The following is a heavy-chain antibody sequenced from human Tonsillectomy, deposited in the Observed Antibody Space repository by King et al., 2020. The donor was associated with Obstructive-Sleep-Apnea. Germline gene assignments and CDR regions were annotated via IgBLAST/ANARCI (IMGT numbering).Heavy chain of an antibody. V-gene: IGHV5-51*01. Sequence: VQLVQSGAEARKPGESLKISCKGSGYSFATYWIGWVRQIPGKGLEFMGIIYPGDSDTRYRPSFQGQVTISAYKSISTAYLQWSSLKASDTAMYYCARGDRGFSYGPVYYFDYWGQGTLVTVSS. CDR1: GYSFATYW. J-gene: IGHJ4*02. D-gene: IGHD5-18*01. CDR3: ARGDRGFSYGPVYYFDY. CDR2: IYPGDSDT.